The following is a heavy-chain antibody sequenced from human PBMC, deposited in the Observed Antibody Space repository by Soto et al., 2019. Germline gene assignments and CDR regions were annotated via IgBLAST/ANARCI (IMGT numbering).Heavy chain of an antibody. V-gene: IGHV1-2*02. Sequence: ASVKVSCKASGYTLIGYFIHWVRQAPGQGLEWMGWINPINGDTKYAQKFQGRVTMTRNTSISTAYMELSSLRSEDTAVYYCARGRGWSNHLIDYWGHGTLVTVSS. D-gene: IGHD3-10*01. CDR3: ARGRGWSNHLIDY. CDR1: GYTLIGYF. J-gene: IGHJ4*01. CDR2: INPINGDT.